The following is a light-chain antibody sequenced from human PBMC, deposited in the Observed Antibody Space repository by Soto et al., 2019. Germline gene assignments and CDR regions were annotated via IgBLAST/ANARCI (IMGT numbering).Light chain of an antibody. CDR2: AAS. V-gene: IGKV1-9*01. J-gene: IGKJ5*01. CDR1: QDISDY. Sequence: DIQLTQSPSFLSASVGDRVTITCRASQDISDYLAWYQVKPGKAPKLLIYAASTLESGVPSRFSATVSGTEFSLTITSLQPEDFATYYCQQLFDSPITFGQGTRLAI. CDR3: QQLFDSPIT.